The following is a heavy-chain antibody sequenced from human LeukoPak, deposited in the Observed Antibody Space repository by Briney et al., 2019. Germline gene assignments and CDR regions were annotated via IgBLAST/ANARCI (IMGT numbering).Heavy chain of an antibody. V-gene: IGHV4-31*03. CDR3: ARGKYYYDSSGYYELSH. CDR1: GGSISSGGYS. Sequence: SQTLSLTCTVSGGSISSGGYSWSWIRQHPGKGLEWIGYIYYSGSTYYNPSLKSRVTISVDTSKNQFSLKLSSVTAADTAVYYCARGKYYYDSSGYYELSHWGQGTLVTVSS. CDR2: IYYSGST. D-gene: IGHD3-22*01. J-gene: IGHJ4*02.